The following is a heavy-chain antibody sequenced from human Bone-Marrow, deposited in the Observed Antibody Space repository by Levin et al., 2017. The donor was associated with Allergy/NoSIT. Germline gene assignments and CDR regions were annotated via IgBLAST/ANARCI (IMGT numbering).Heavy chain of an antibody. V-gene: IGHV4-34*01. J-gene: IGHJ4*02. CDR3: ASGRARGVVGWFGLTPRSRFDY. Sequence: SQTLSLTCAVYGGSFSGYYWSWIRQPPGKGLEWIGEINHSGSTNYNPSLKSRVTISVDTSKNQFSLKLSSVTAADTAVYYCASGRARGVVGWFGLTPRSRFDYWGQGTLVTVSS. CDR2: INHSGST. D-gene: IGHD3-10*01. CDR1: GGSFSGYY.